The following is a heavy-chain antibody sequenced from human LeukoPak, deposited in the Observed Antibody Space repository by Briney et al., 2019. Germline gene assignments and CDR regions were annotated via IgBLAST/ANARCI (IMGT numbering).Heavy chain of an antibody. CDR3: ATTGHYYGSGSFDY. CDR1: GYTFTGYY. D-gene: IGHD3-10*01. CDR2: INPNTGDT. J-gene: IGHJ4*02. Sequence: ASVKVSCKASGYTFTGYYIHWVRQAPGQGLEWMGWINPNTGDTNYAQKFQGRVTITRDRSMSTAYMELSSLRSEDTAMYYCATTGHYYGSGSFDYWGQGTLVTVSS. V-gene: IGHV1-2*02.